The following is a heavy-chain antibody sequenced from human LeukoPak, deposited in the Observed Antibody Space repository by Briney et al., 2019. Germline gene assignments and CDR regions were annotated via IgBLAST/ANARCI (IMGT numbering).Heavy chain of an antibody. CDR3: ARDLGRDYYDSSGSPDY. CDR2: ISSSSSTI. CDR1: GFTFSSYS. D-gene: IGHD3-22*01. V-gene: IGHV3-48*01. J-gene: IGHJ4*02. Sequence: GGSLRLSCAASGFTFSSYSMNWVRQAPGKGLEWVSYISSSSSTIYYADSVKGRFTISRDNAKNSLYLQMNSLRAEDTAVYYCARDLGRDYYDSSGSPDYWGQGTLVTVSS.